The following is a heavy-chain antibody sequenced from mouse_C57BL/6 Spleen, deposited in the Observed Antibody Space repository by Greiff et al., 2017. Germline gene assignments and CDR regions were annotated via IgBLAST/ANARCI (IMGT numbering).Heavy chain of an antibody. CDR2: IDPEDGET. Sequence: EVQLQQSGAELVKPGASVKLSCTASGFNIKDYYMHWVKQRTEQGLEWIGRIDPEDGETKYAPKFPGKATITADTSSNTAYLQLSSLTSEDTAVYYCARPPYYYGSSYWYFDVWGTGTTVTGAS. CDR1: GFNIKDYY. V-gene: IGHV14-2*01. CDR3: ARPPYYYGSSYWYFDV. J-gene: IGHJ1*03. D-gene: IGHD1-1*01.